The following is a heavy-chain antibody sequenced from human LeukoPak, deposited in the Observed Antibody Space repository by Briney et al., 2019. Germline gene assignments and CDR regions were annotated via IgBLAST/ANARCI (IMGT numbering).Heavy chain of an antibody. Sequence: SQTLSLTCAISGDSVSSNSAAWNWIRQSPSRGLEWLGRTYYRSKWYNDYAVSVKSRITINPDTSKNQFSLQLNSVTPEDTAVYYCARDDVDTAMVTGYYYYYYGMDVWGQGTTVTVS. J-gene: IGHJ6*02. CDR1: GDSVSSNSAA. CDR2: TYYRSKWYN. D-gene: IGHD5-18*01. CDR3: ARDDVDTAMVTGYYYYYYGMDV. V-gene: IGHV6-1*01.